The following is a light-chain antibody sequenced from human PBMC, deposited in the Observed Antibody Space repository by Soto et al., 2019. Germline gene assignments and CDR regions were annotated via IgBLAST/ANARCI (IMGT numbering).Light chain of an antibody. CDR1: QSIGTW. CDR3: QQYDDSPPT. J-gene: IGKJ2*01. CDR2: RAS. Sequence: DIQMTQSPSTLSASIGDRVTVTCRASQSIGTWLAWYQQKPGKAPKLLIYRASSLESGVPSRFSGSGSGAEFTLTISSLQPDDSATYFCQQYDDSPPTFGQGTKLEIK. V-gene: IGKV1-5*03.